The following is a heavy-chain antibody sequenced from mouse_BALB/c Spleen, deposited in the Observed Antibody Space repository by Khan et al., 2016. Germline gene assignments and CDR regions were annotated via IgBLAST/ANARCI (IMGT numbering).Heavy chain of an antibody. Sequence: VQLKESGPELEKPGASVKISCKASGYSFTGYNMNWVKQSNGKSLEWIGNIDPYYGSTSYNQKFKGKATLTVDKSSSTAYMQLKSLTSEDSAVYYCARGYGNYVNWYFDVWGAGTTVTVSS. CDR2: IDPYYGST. CDR3: ARGYGNYVNWYFDV. CDR1: GYSFTGYN. J-gene: IGHJ1*01. V-gene: IGHV1-39*01. D-gene: IGHD2-10*02.